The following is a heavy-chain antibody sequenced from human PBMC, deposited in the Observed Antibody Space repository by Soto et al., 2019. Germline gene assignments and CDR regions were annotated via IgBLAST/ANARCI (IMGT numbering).Heavy chain of an antibody. CDR1: GFTFSGYG. D-gene: IGHD1-26*01. J-gene: IGHJ4*02. CDR2: ISYDGSDK. CDR3: AKTDMGGSYDY. Sequence: QVQLVESGGGVVQPGRSLRLSCAASGFTFSGYGMHWVRQAPGKGLEGVTLISYDGSDKDYADSVKGRFTISRDNSKNTLYLQMNGLRAEDTAVYYCAKTDMGGSYDYWGLGTVVTVSS. V-gene: IGHV3-30*18.